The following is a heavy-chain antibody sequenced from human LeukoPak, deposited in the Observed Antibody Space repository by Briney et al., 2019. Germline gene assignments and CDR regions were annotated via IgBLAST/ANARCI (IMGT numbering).Heavy chain of an antibody. CDR2: INHSGST. Sequence: SETLSLTCAVYGGSFSGYYWSWIRQPPGKGLEWIGEINHSGSTNYNPSLKSRVTISVDTSKNQFSLKLSSVTAADTAVYYCARSDYGDYLLDYWGQGTLVTVSS. D-gene: IGHD4-17*01. CDR3: ARSDYGDYLLDY. J-gene: IGHJ4*02. CDR1: GGSFSGYY. V-gene: IGHV4-34*01.